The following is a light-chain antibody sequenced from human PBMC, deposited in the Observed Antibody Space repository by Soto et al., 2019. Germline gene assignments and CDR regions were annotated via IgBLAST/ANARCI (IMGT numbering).Light chain of an antibody. J-gene: IGKJ2*01. V-gene: IGKV1-39*01. CDR1: QTINKN. CDR3: QQSFRTPYT. Sequence: DIQMTQSPSSLSASVGDRVTITCRASQTINKNLNWYQQKPGQAPNLLIYLASDFQSGVPSRFSGSGSGTEFTLTINGLQPEDFATYYCQQSFRTPYTFGQGTDLAI. CDR2: LAS.